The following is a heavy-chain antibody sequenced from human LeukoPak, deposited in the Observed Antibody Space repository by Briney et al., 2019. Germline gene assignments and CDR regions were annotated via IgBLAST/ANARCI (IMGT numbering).Heavy chain of an antibody. V-gene: IGHV3-23*01. Sequence: PGGSLRLSCAASGFTFTIYAMSWVRQAPGKGLQWVSGLSGSGGGTYDADSVKGRFTISRDSSKNTLYLQMNTLRAEDTAIYYCAKTGVATIGGAGFFDYWGQGTLVTVSS. CDR1: GFTFTIYA. CDR2: LSGSGGGT. J-gene: IGHJ4*02. D-gene: IGHD5-12*01. CDR3: AKTGVATIGGAGFFDY.